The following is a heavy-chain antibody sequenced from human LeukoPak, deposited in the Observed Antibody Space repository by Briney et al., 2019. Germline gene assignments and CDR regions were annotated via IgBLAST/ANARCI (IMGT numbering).Heavy chain of an antibody. J-gene: IGHJ6*02. CDR2: MNPNSGNT. V-gene: IGHV1-8*01. CDR3: ARSITNYYYYGMDV. Sequence: ASVKVSCKASGYTFTSYDINWVRQATGQGLEWMGWMNPNSGNTGYAQKFQGRVTMTRNTSISTAYMELSSLRPEDTAVYYCARSITNYYYYGMDVWGQGTTVTVSS. CDR1: GYTFTSYD. D-gene: IGHD1-1*01.